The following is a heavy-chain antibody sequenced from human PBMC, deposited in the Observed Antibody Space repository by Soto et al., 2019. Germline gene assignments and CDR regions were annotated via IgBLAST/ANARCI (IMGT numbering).Heavy chain of an antibody. CDR3: AKEIFAAAYAGTSAFDL. Sequence: PGGSLRLSCAASGFTFSSHAMGWLRQAPGTGPEWVAFVDGSGGDTSYADSVKGRFTISRGNSDNSLYLHMNSLRAEDTGRYFCAKEIFAAAYAGTSAFDLWGKGTLVTVSS. CDR1: GFTFSSHA. D-gene: IGHD2-8*01. V-gene: IGHV3-23*01. CDR2: VDGSGGDT. J-gene: IGHJ4*02.